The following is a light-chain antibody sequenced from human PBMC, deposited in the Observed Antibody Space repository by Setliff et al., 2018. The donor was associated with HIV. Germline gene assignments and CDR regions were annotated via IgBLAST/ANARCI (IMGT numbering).Light chain of an antibody. Sequence: QSVLTQPASVSGSPGQSITISCTGTSSDVGGYNYVSWYQQHPGKAPKLMTYDVTNRPSGVSNRFSGSNSGNTASLTISGLQAEDEADYYCSSYTSNNSGVFGTGTKV. CDR2: DVT. V-gene: IGLV2-14*03. CDR3: SSYTSNNSGV. J-gene: IGLJ1*01. CDR1: SSDVGGYNY.